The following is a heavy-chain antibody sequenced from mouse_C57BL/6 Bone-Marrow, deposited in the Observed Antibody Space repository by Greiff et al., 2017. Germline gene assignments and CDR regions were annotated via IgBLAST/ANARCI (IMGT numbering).Heavy chain of an antibody. D-gene: IGHD1-1*01. CDR3: ARWSYVSSYYFDY. Sequence: QVQLQQSDAELVKPGASVKISCKVSGYTFTDHTIHWMQQRPEQGLEWIGYIYTRDGSTKYNEKFNGKATLTADKSNSTSYMQLNSLTSEDSAVYFCARWSYVSSYYFDYWGQGTTLTVSS. J-gene: IGHJ2*01. V-gene: IGHV1-78*01. CDR1: GYTFTDHT. CDR2: IYTRDGST.